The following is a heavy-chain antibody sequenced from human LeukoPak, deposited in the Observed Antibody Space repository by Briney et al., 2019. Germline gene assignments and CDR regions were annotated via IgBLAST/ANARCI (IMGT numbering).Heavy chain of an antibody. CDR3: AKVRGYSGYDFDY. D-gene: IGHD5-12*01. Sequence: GGSLRLSCAASGVTFSSYAMSWVRQAPGKGLEWVSAISGSGGSTYYADSVRGRFTISRDNSKNTLYLQMNSLRAEDTAVYYCAKVRGYSGYDFDYWGQGTLVTVSS. V-gene: IGHV3-23*01. J-gene: IGHJ4*02. CDR1: GVTFSSYA. CDR2: ISGSGGST.